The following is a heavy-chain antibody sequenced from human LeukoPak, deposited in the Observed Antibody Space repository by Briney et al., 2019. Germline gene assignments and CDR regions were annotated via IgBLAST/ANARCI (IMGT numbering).Heavy chain of an antibody. Sequence: ASVKVSCKASGYTFTIYAMHWVRQAPGQRLEWMGWINADNDNTKYSQKFQGRVTITRDTSASTVYMELSSLRSEDTAVYYCARDYGLQRVFDYWGQGTLVTVSS. V-gene: IGHV1-3*01. CDR3: ARDYGLQRVFDY. J-gene: IGHJ4*02. CDR2: INADNDNT. D-gene: IGHD1-1*01. CDR1: GYTFTIYA.